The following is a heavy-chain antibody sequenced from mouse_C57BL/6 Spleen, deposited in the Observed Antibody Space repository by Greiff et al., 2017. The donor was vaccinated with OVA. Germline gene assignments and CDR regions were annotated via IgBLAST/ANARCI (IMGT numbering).Heavy chain of an antibody. CDR3: ARRGYYGSSYDDY. D-gene: IGHD1-1*01. J-gene: IGHJ2*01. Sequence: VQLQQSGPELVKPGASVKISCKASGYAFSSSWMNWVKQRPGKGLEWIGRIYPGDGDTNYNGKFKGKATLTADKSSSTAYMQLSSLTSEDSAVYFGARRGYYGSSYDDYWGQGTTLTVSS. V-gene: IGHV1-82*01. CDR1: GYAFSSSW. CDR2: IYPGDGDT.